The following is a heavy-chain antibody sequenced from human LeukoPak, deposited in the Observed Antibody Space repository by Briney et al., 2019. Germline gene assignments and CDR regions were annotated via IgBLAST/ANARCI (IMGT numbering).Heavy chain of an antibody. CDR3: ARETRGYSYGIYYYYMDV. V-gene: IGHV3-30*04. CDR1: GGTFSSYA. D-gene: IGHD5-18*01. J-gene: IGHJ6*03. CDR2: ISYDGSNK. Sequence: SCKASGGTFSSYAIHWVRQAPGKGLEWVAVISYDGSNKNYADSVKGRFTISRDNSKNTLYLQMNSLRAEDTAVYYCARETRGYSYGIYYYYMDVWGKGTTVTVSS.